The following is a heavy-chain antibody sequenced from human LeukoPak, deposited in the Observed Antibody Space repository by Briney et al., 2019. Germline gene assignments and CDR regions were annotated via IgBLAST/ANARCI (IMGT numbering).Heavy chain of an antibody. Sequence: PGGSLRLSCAASGFTFSSYAMNWVRQAPGKGLEWGSTISGSGGNTYYTDSVEGRFTISRENSKNTLYLQMNSLRAEDTVLYYCAKDIRAYSGYDYWGQGPLVTVSS. D-gene: IGHD5-12*01. J-gene: IGHJ4*02. CDR1: GFTFSSYA. V-gene: IGHV3-23*01. CDR3: AKDIRAYSGYDY. CDR2: ISGSGGNT.